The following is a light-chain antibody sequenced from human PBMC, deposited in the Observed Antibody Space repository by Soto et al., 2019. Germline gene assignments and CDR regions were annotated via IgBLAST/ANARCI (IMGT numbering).Light chain of an antibody. V-gene: IGKV1-5*01. Sequence: DIQMTQSPSTLSASVGDSVTISCRASQSITSYSNWYQHKPGQAPNLLIYAASTLQAGVPSRFRGSGSGTELTLTISSLQPDDFATYYCQHYNSYSEAFGQGTKVDIK. CDR3: QHYNSYSEA. CDR1: QSITSY. J-gene: IGKJ1*01. CDR2: AAS.